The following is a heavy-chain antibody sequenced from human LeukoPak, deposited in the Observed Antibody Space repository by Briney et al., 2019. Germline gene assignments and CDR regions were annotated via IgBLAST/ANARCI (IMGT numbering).Heavy chain of an antibody. D-gene: IGHD3-22*01. Sequence: PGGSLRLSCAASGFTFSSYGIHWVRQAPGKGLEWVAIISYDGSNKYYADSVKGRFTISRDNSKNTLYLQMNSLRAEDTAMYYCAKDGIVVSYFDYWGQGTLATVSS. J-gene: IGHJ4*02. CDR2: ISYDGSNK. CDR1: GFTFSSYG. V-gene: IGHV3-30*18. CDR3: AKDGIVVSYFDY.